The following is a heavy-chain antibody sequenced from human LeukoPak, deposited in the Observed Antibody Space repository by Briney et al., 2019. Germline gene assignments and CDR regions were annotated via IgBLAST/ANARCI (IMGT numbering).Heavy chain of an antibody. Sequence: GGSLRLSCAASGFTFSSYWMHWVRQAPGKGLVWVSAISGSGGSTYYADSVKGRFTISRDNSKNTLYLQMNSLRAEDTAVYYCAKALGEGSGSYSRGYYYYYYMDVWGKGTTVTVSS. CDR2: ISGSGGST. CDR3: AKALGEGSGSYSRGYYYYYYMDV. V-gene: IGHV3-23*01. D-gene: IGHD3-10*01. CDR1: GFTFSSYW. J-gene: IGHJ6*03.